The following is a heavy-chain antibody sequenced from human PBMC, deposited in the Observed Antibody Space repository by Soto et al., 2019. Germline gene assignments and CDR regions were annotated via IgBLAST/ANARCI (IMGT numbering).Heavy chain of an antibody. CDR3: ARNYCDSADY. Sequence: QVQLQESGPGLVKPSETLSLTCTVSGGSISSYYWSWIRQPPGKGLEWIGYIYYSGSTNYNPSLTSGVTISVDTSKNRFSLKLSSVTAADTAVDYCARNYCDSADYWGQGTLVTVSS. J-gene: IGHJ4*02. V-gene: IGHV4-59*08. D-gene: IGHD4-17*01. CDR2: IYYSGST. CDR1: GGSISSYY.